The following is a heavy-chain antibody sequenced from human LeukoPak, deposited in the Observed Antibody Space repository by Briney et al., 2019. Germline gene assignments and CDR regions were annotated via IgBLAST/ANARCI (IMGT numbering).Heavy chain of an antibody. CDR3: AREPPGGGFDY. Sequence: PGGSLRLSCAASGFTFSSYGMHWVRQAPGKGLEWVAVIWYDGSNEYYADSVKGRFTISRDNSKNTLYLQMNSLRAEDTAVYYCAREPPGGGFDYWGQGTLVTVSS. CDR1: GFTFSSYG. V-gene: IGHV3-33*01. CDR2: IWYDGSNE. J-gene: IGHJ4*02. D-gene: IGHD3-16*01.